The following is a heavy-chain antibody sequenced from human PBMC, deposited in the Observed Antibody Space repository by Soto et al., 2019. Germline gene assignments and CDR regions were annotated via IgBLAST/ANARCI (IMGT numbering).Heavy chain of an antibody. CDR1: GGSIRSGGYY. V-gene: IGHV4-31*03. CDR2: IYYIGST. Sequence: SQTLSLTCTVSGGSIRSGGYYWNWIRQHPGKGLEWIGYIYYIGSTYYNPSLKSRVTISLDTSKNQFSLRLSSVTDADTAVYYCARSVFPWGQGTLVTVSS. CDR3: ARSVFP. J-gene: IGHJ5*02.